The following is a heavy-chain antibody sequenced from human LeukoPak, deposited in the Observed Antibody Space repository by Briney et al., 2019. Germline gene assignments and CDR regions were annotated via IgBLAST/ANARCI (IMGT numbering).Heavy chain of an antibody. Sequence: HPGGSLRLSCVASRFAFDDYAMDWVRQPPGKGLEWVSFITWDGITTSYVDSVKGRFTISRKNSKNSLYLQLDSLRVEDSALYYCARSGHYGIDLWGQGTMVTVSS. D-gene: IGHD3-3*01. V-gene: IGHV3-43D*04. J-gene: IGHJ3*01. CDR2: ITWDGITT. CDR3: ARSGHYGIDL. CDR1: RFAFDDYA.